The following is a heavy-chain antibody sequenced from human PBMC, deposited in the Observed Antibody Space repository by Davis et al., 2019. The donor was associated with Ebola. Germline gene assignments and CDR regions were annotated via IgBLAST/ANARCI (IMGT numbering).Heavy chain of an antibody. CDR2: ISSNGVST. CDR1: GFTFSSYA. J-gene: IGHJ4*02. Sequence: GESLKISCAASGFTFSSYAMHWVRQAPGKGLEYVSAISSNGVSTYYADSVKGRFTISRDNSKNTLYLQMGSLRAEDMAVYYCARGYCSSTSCYDFDYWGQGTLVTVSS. V-gene: IGHV3-64*02. CDR3: ARGYCSSTSCYDFDY. D-gene: IGHD2-2*01.